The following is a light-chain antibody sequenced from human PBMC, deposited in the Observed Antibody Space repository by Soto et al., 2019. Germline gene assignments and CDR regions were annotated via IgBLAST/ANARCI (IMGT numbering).Light chain of an antibody. CDR3: QQFGSSSWT. CDR1: QSVSSSY. J-gene: IGKJ1*01. CDR2: GAS. Sequence: ESVLTQSPGTLSLSPGEKATLSGRASQSVSSSYLAWYQQKPGQAPRLLIYGASSRATGIPDRFSGSGSGTDFTLTVSRLEPADFAVYYCQQFGSSSWTFGQGTKVEIK. V-gene: IGKV3-20*01.